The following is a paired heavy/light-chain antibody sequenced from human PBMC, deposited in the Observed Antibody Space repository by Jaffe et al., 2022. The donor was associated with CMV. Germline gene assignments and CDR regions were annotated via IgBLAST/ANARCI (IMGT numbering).Light chain of an antibody. CDR3: QAWDSSIVV. CDR2: QDT. Sequence: SYELTQPPSVSVSPGQTASITCSGDKLGNKYACWYQQKPGQSPVLVIYQDTKRPSGIPERFSGSNSGNTATLTISGTQAMDEADYYCQAWDSSIVVFGGGTKLTVL. V-gene: IGLV3-1*01. CDR1: KLGNKY. J-gene: IGLJ2*01.
Heavy chain of an antibody. CDR3: AKGFGGELLSHCDY. D-gene: IGHD3-10*01. V-gene: IGHV3-9*01. CDR2: ISWNSGTI. J-gene: IGHJ4*02. Sequence: EVQLVESGGGLVQPGRSLRLSCAASGFTFDDYAMHWVRQAPGKGLEWVSGISWNSGTIDYADSVKGRFTISRDSAQNSLYLQMNSLRAEDTALYYCAKGFGGELLSHCDYWGQGTLVSVSS. CDR1: GFTFDDYA.